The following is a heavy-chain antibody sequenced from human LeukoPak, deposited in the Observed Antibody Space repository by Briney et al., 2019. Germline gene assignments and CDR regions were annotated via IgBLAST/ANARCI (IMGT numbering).Heavy chain of an antibody. D-gene: IGHD2-21*02. CDR3: AKVAAVVTAPFDY. V-gene: IGHV3-30*18. CDR1: GFTFSNYG. J-gene: IGHJ4*02. CDR2: ISYDGINK. Sequence: PGGSLRLSCAASGFTFSNYGMHWVRQAPGKGLEWVAVISYDGINKYYADSVKGRFTISRDNSKNTLYLQMNSLRTEDTAVYFCAKVAAVVTAPFDYWGQGTLVTVSS.